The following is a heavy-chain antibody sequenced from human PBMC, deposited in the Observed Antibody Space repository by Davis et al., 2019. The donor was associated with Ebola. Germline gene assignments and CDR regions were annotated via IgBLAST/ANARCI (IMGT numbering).Heavy chain of an antibody. CDR1: GGSFSGYY. J-gene: IGHJ4*02. CDR3: ARSILSSGYDY. CDR2: INHSGST. Sequence: MPSETLSLTCAVYGGSFSGYYWSWIRQPPGKGLEWIGEINHSGSTNYNPSLKSRVTISVGTSKNQFSLKLSSVTAADTAVYYCARSILSSGYDYWGQGTLVTVSS. V-gene: IGHV4-34*01. D-gene: IGHD3-22*01.